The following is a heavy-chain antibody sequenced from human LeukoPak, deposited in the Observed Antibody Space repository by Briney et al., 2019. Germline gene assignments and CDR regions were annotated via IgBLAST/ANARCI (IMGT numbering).Heavy chain of an antibody. D-gene: IGHD5-18*01. CDR3: AREGQDTAMVTGYYYMDV. Sequence: SETLSLTCTVSGGSISSGVYYWSWIRQHPGKGLEWIGYIYYSGSTYYNPSLKSRVTISVDTSKNQFSLKLSSVTAADTAVYYCAREGQDTAMVTGYYYMDVWGKGTTVTVSS. CDR1: GGSISSGVYY. J-gene: IGHJ6*03. V-gene: IGHV4-31*03. CDR2: IYYSGST.